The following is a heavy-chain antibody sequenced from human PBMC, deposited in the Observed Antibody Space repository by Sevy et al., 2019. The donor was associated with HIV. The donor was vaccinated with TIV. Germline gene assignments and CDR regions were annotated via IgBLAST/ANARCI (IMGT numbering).Heavy chain of an antibody. CDR2: ISSSSSTI. D-gene: IGHD6-19*01. Sequence: GGSLRLSCAASGFTFSSYSMNWVRQAPGKGLEWVSYISSSSSTIYYADSVKGRFTISRDNAKNSLYLQMNSLRDEDTAVYYCARARTDEQWLVREDAFDIWGQGTMVTVSS. CDR3: ARARTDEQWLVREDAFDI. J-gene: IGHJ3*02. V-gene: IGHV3-48*02. CDR1: GFTFSSYS.